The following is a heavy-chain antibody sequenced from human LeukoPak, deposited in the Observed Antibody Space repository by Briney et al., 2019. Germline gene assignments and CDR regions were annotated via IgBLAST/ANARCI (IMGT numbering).Heavy chain of an antibody. J-gene: IGHJ3*02. CDR3: ARASIAAAGPHDVFDI. Sequence: TGGSLRLSCAASGFIFSSYAMHWVRQAPGKGLEYVSAISSNGGRTWYANSVKGRFTISRDNSKNMLYLQMGSLRAEDMAVYYCARASIAAAGPHDVFDIWGQGAMVTVSS. V-gene: IGHV3-64*01. CDR2: ISSNGGRT. D-gene: IGHD6-13*01. CDR1: GFIFSSYA.